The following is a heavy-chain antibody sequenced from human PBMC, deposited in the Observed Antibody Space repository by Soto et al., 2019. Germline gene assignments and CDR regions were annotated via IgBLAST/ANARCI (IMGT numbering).Heavy chain of an antibody. CDR2: IRHSGST. J-gene: IGHJ5*02. Sequence: SETLSLSCSFSGGSISIGDFYWSWIRQPPGKGLEWIGYIRHSGSTYHNSSLRGRVAISVDTSNNQFSLRLNSVTAADTAVYYCARGLSVTGDSNNWFDPWGQGTMVTVSS. D-gene: IGHD2-21*02. CDR1: GGSISIGDFY. CDR3: ARGLSVTGDSNNWFDP. V-gene: IGHV4-30-4*01.